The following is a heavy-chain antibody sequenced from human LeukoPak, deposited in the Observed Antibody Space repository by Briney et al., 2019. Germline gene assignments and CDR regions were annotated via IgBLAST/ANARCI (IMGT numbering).Heavy chain of an antibody. J-gene: IGHJ4*02. V-gene: IGHV3-23*01. D-gene: IGHD1-26*01. CDR2: ISGSGGST. Sequence: LPGGSLRLSCAASGFTFSSYAMSWVRQAPGKGLEWVSAISGSGGSTYYAYSVKGRFTISRDNSKNTLYLQMNSLRAEDTAVYYCAPGGSYPPDYWGQGTLVTVSS. CDR1: GFTFSSYA. CDR3: APGGSYPPDY.